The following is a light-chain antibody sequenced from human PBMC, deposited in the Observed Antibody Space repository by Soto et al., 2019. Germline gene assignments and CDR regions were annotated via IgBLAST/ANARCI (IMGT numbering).Light chain of an antibody. CDR3: QQYDSSGT. J-gene: IGKJ1*01. Sequence: PGERVTLSCGASQGVSSTYLTWYQQKPGQAPRLLIYGASNRATGIPDRFSGSGSGTDFTLTISRLEPEDFAVYYCQQYDSSGTFGQGTKVDIK. CDR1: QGVSSTY. CDR2: GAS. V-gene: IGKV3-20*01.